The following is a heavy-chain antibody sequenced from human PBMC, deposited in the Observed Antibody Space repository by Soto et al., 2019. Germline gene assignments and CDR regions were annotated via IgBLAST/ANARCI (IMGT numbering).Heavy chain of an antibody. CDR3: ARGSGSYYGMDV. J-gene: IGHJ6*02. CDR1: GGTFSSYT. Sequence: SVKVSCKASGGTFSSYTISWVRQAPGQGLEWMGRIIPILGIANYAQKFQGRVTITADKSTSTAYMELSSLRSEDTAVYYCARGSGSYYGMDVWGPGTTVTVSS. CDR2: IIPILGIA. V-gene: IGHV1-69*02. D-gene: IGHD3-10*01.